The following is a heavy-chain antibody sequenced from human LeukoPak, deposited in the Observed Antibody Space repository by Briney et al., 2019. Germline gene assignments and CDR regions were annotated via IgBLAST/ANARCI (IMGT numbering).Heavy chain of an antibody. V-gene: IGHV1-69*05. J-gene: IGHJ4*02. CDR3: ATDSGIAAAGPLR. CDR2: IIPIFGTA. Sequence: SVKDSCKASGYTFTSYDINWVRQATGQGLEWMGRIIPIFGTANYAQKFQGRVTITTDESTSTAYMELSSLRSEDTAVYYCATDSGIAAAGPLRWGQGTLVTVSS. D-gene: IGHD6-13*01. CDR1: GYTFTSYD.